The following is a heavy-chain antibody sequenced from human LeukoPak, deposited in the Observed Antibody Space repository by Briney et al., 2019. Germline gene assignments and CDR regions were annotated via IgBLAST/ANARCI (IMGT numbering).Heavy chain of an antibody. J-gene: IGHJ4*02. CDR1: GGSLNPNTW. Sequence: SGTLSLTCTFSGGSLNPNTWRSWVRQPPGKGLEWTGELFHSGSTNYNPSLESRLSISMHKSNNRFSLKLSSGTAADTAVYYCAREVLGARAFEYWGQGILVTVAS. CDR2: LFHSGST. D-gene: IGHD1-26*01. V-gene: IGHV4-4*02. CDR3: AREVLGARAFEY.